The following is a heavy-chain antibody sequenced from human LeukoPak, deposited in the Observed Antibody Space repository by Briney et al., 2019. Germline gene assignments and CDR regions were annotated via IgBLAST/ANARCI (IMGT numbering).Heavy chain of an antibody. J-gene: IGHJ4*02. D-gene: IGHD3-9*01. CDR2: ISAYNGNT. CDR1: GYTFTNYG. V-gene: IGHV1-18*01. Sequence: ASVNVSCKASGYTFTNYGISWVRQAPGQGLEWMGWISAYNGNTNYAQKLQGRVTMTTDTSTSTAYMELRSLRSDDTAVYYCARAPTYYDILTGYYAPANFDYWGQGTLVTVSS. CDR3: ARAPTYYDILTGYYAPANFDY.